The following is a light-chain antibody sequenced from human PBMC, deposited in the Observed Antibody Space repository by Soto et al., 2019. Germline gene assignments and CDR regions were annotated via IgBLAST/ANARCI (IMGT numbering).Light chain of an antibody. V-gene: IGKV3-20*01. J-gene: IGKJ4*01. CDR3: QQYADLPLT. CDR1: QSVGRNY. Sequence: DIVLTQSPGTLSVSPGERVTLSCRASQSVGRNYLAWYQHKPGQAPRLLIYVAYNRATGIPDRFSGSGSGADFTLTISRLEPEDFAVYYCQQYADLPLTFGGGTKVETK. CDR2: VAY.